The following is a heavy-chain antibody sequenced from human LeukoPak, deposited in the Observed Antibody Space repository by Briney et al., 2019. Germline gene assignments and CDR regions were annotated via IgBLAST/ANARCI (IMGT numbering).Heavy chain of an antibody. D-gene: IGHD4-17*01. J-gene: IGHJ2*01. CDR3: ARDLLADYGDYVLNWYFDL. V-gene: IGHV4-4*07. Sequence: PSQTLSLTCTVSGDSISNDYWSWTRQPAGKGLEWIGRIDISGSTNNNPSLKRRVSMSVDTSKNQFSLILSSVTAADTAVYYCARDLLADYGDYVLNWYFDLWGRGTLVTVSS. CDR1: GDSISNDY. CDR2: IDISGST.